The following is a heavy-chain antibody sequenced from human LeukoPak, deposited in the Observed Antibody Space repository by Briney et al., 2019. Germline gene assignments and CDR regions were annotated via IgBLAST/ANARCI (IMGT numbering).Heavy chain of an antibody. V-gene: IGHV3-23*01. CDR2: ISGSGDRT. J-gene: IGHJ5*02. D-gene: IGHD3-10*01. CDR3: ANSRGHGSGNL. CDR1: GSTFSSNS. Sequence: GGSLRPSVAPSGSTFSSNSMSGSGRPPGKGLDWVSGISGSGDRTYYADAVKGRFTISRDNSKNTVYLQMDSLRAEDTAVYYCANSRGHGSGNLWGQGTLVTVSS.